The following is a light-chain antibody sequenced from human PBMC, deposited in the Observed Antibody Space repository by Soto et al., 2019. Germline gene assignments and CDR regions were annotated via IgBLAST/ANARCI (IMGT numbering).Light chain of an antibody. J-gene: IGKJ5*01. CDR1: QSIHTS. Sequence: VLTQSPATLSLSPGERATLSCRASQSIHTSLAWYQQKPGQPPRLVVYDSTLRANGVPDRFGGSRSGTEFTLTINNREPEDFAVYYCQQRHVWPPITFGQGTRLEI. CDR3: QQRHVWPPIT. V-gene: IGKV3-11*01. CDR2: DST.